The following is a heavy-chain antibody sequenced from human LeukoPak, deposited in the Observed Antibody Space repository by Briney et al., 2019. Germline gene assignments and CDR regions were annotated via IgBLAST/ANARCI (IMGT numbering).Heavy chain of an antibody. CDR3: ARVLDSSSNNPMDV. Sequence: SETLSLTCTVSGGSISSSSYYWGRIRQPPGKGLEWIGSIYYSGSTYYNPSLKSRVTISVDTSKNQFSLKLSSVTAADTAVYYCARVLDSSSNNPMDVWGKGTTVTVSS. D-gene: IGHD6-13*01. CDR2: IYYSGST. V-gene: IGHV4-39*07. CDR1: GGSISSSSYY. J-gene: IGHJ6*03.